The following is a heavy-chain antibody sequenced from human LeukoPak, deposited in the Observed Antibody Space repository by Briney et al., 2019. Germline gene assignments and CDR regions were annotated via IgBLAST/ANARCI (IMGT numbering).Heavy chain of an antibody. V-gene: IGHV3-23*01. D-gene: IGHD2-21*02. J-gene: IGHJ5*02. Sequence: GGSLRLSCAASEFTFSSYAMNWVRQAPGKGLEWVSAMSGSGGSTYYADSVKGRFTISRDNSKNTLYLQMNSLRAEDTAVYYCAKSRAYCGGDCYPPLWFDPWGQGTLVTVSS. CDR2: MSGSGGST. CDR1: EFTFSSYA. CDR3: AKSRAYCGGDCYPPLWFDP.